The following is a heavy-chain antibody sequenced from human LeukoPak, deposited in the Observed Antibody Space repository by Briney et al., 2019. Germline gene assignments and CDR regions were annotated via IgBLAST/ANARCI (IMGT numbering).Heavy chain of an antibody. J-gene: IGHJ4*02. CDR2: IDTDSTYI. Sequence: PGGSLRLSCAASGFTFSNYDMNWVRQSPGKGLEWVSSIDTDSTYIHYADSVKGRFTISRDNAQNSVYLQMNSLRAEDTAVYCCVRDRGTYRPIDYWGQGTLVTVSS. CDR1: GFTFSNYD. D-gene: IGHD1-26*01. CDR3: VRDRGTYRPIDY. V-gene: IGHV3-21*04.